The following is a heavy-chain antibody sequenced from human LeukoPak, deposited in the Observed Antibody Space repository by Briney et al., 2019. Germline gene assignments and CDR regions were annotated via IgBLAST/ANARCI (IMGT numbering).Heavy chain of an antibody. J-gene: IGHJ4*02. Sequence: SETLSLTCTVSGGSVSSGSYYWSWIRQPPGKGLEWIGYIYYSGSTNYNPSLKSRVTISVDTSKNQFSLKLSSVTAAGTAVYYCGWNTVTSDYWGQGTLVTVSS. V-gene: IGHV4-61*01. D-gene: IGHD4-17*01. CDR2: IYYSGST. CDR3: GWNTVTSDY. CDR1: GGSVSSGSYY.